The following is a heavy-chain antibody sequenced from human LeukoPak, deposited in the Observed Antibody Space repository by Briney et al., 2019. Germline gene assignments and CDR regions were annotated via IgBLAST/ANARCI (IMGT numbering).Heavy chain of an antibody. CDR1: GFTFSSHW. J-gene: IGHJ6*02. D-gene: IGHD6-19*01. CDR2: INSDGSGT. V-gene: IGHV3-74*01. CDR3: ASFLIRYSSGWYRERDYYYYGMDV. Sequence: TGGSLRLSCAACGFTFSSHWMHWVRQAPGKGLVWVSRINSDGSGTIYADSVKGRFTISRDNAKNTLDLQMNSLRAEDTAVYYCASFLIRYSSGWYRERDYYYYGMDVWGQGTTVTVSS.